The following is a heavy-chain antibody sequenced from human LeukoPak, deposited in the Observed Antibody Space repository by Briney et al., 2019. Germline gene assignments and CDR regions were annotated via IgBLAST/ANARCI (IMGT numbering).Heavy chain of an antibody. V-gene: IGHV1-69*01. CDR3: ARGDIVVVPAAQSLDY. CDR1: GGTFSSYA. Sequence: GSSVKVSCKASGGTFSSYAISWVRQAPGQGLEWMGGIIPIFGTANYAQKFQGRVTITADESTSTAYMELSSLRSDDTAVYYCARGDIVVVPAAQSLDYWGQGTLVTVSS. J-gene: IGHJ4*02. CDR2: IIPIFGTA. D-gene: IGHD2-2*01.